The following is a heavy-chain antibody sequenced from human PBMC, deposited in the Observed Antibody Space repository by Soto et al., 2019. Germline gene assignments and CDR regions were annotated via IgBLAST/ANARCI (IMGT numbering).Heavy chain of an antibody. CDR1: GWACSNYA. CDR2: ISGSGGST. J-gene: IGHJ6*03. D-gene: IGHD3-3*01. CDR3: FCASYDFMSGHHSVMDV. Sequence: GWSRRDSGRASGWACSNYAVGAVRQAPRKGLEWVSAISGSGGSTYYADSVKGRFTISRDNSKNTLYLQMSSLRAEDTAVYYFFCASYDFMSGHHSVMDVLVKGSTVTGSS. V-gene: IGHV3-23*01.